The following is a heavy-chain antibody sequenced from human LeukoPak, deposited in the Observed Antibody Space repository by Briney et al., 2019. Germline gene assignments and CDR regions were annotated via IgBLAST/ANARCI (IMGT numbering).Heavy chain of an antibody. J-gene: IGHJ4*02. CDR1: GYTFTGYF. CDR2: INPNSGGT. D-gene: IGHD3-22*01. Sequence: ASVKVSCKASGYTFTGYFMHWVRQAPGQGLEWMGWINPNSGGTNFAQKFQGRVTMTRDTSISTAYMELSRLRSDDTAMYYCARDERYDSSGYPFDYWGQGTLVTVSP. V-gene: IGHV1-2*02. CDR3: ARDERYDSSGYPFDY.